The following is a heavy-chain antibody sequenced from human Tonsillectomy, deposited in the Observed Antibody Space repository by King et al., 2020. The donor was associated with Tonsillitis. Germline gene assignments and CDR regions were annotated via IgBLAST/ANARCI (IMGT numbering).Heavy chain of an antibody. CDR1: GYTFTGYY. Sequence: VQLVQSGAEVKKPGASVKVSCKASGYTFTGYYMHWVRQAPGQGLEWMGWINPNSGGTNYAQKFQGRVTMTRDTSISTDYMELSRLRSDDTAVYYCARNGYCSSTSCYSPYYYYGMDVWGQGTTVTVSS. CDR2: INPNSGGT. CDR3: ARNGYCSSTSCYSPYYYYGMDV. V-gene: IGHV1-2*02. D-gene: IGHD2-2*02. J-gene: IGHJ6*02.